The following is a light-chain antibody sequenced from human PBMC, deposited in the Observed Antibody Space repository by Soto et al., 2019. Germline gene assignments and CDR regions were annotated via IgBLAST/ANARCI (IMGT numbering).Light chain of an antibody. CDR1: QSVRSGS. Sequence: RSWLPGEGATLSCRASQSVRSGSLAWYQQKPGQAPRLLIYGASSRATDIPDRFSGSGYGTDFILTISRLEPEDFAVYYCQHYADSPHTFGQGTKVDIK. J-gene: IGKJ2*01. CDR2: GAS. CDR3: QHYADSPHT. V-gene: IGKV3-20*01.